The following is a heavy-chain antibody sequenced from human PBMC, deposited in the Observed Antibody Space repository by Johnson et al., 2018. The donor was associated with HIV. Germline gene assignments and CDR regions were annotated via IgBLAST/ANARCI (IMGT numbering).Heavy chain of an antibody. Sequence: VQLVESGGGVVQPGRSLTLSCAASAFSISTYGMHWVRQATGKGLEWVSAIGTAGDTYYPGSVKGRFTISRDNGKNSLYLQMKSLRAEDTAVYFCARLYASSWIEAFDIWGQGTMVTVSS. CDR2: IGTAGDT. D-gene: IGHD6-13*01. J-gene: IGHJ3*02. V-gene: IGHV3-13*01. CDR1: AFSISTYG. CDR3: ARLYASSWIEAFDI.